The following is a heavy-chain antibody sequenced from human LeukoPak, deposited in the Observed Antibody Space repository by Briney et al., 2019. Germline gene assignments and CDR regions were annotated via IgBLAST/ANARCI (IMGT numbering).Heavy chain of an antibody. V-gene: IGHV3-53*01. Sequence: GSLRLSCAASGFTVSSNYMSWVRQAPGKGLEWVSVIYSGGSTYHADSVKGRFTISRDNSKNTLYLQMNSLRAEDTAVYYCAREWGYSNYGGGAFDIWGQGTMVTVSS. CDR1: GFTVSSNY. CDR3: AREWGYSNYGGGAFDI. D-gene: IGHD4-11*01. J-gene: IGHJ3*02. CDR2: IYSGGST.